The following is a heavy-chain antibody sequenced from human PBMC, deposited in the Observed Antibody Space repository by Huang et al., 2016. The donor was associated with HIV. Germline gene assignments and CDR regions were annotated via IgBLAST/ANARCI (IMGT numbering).Heavy chain of an antibody. V-gene: IGHV1-69*13. CDR2: ILPMLWSA. J-gene: IGHJ6*03. Sequence: QVHLVQSGAEVKKPGSSVRVSCTASGGSFKISGISWVRQAPGQGLEWLGGILPMLWSANYAQKRGHRVTITARESTTTVYMDLTSLRPEDTAVYYCASGASYEIWTPYYSGWHYSMDVWGEGTTVTVSS. CDR3: ASGASYEIWTPYYSGWHYSMDV. D-gene: IGHD3-9*01. CDR1: GGSFKISG.